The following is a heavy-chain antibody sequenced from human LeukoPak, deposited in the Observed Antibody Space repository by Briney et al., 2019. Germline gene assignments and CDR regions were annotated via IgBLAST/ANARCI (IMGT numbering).Heavy chain of an antibody. CDR1: RVSINTNNW. Sequence: SGTLSLTCAVSRVSINTNNWWSWVRQPPGKGLEWIADIYSNGRTNYNPSLNSRVTISIDKSKNQFSLKLSSVIAADTAVYYCARGTGGGDRPNNWFDPWGQGTLVTVSS. CDR3: ARGTGGGDRPNNWFDP. J-gene: IGHJ5*02. D-gene: IGHD2-21*02. V-gene: IGHV4-4*02. CDR2: IYSNGRT.